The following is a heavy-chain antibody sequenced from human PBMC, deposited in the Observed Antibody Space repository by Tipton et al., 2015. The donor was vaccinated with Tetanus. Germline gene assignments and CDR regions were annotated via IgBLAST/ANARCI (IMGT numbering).Heavy chain of an antibody. CDR3: ARGGVGTSMD. D-gene: IGHD2-21*02. CDR2: ISQDASRT. CDR1: GFTFSMHP. J-gene: IGHJ4*02. V-gene: IGHV3-30*07. Sequence: SLRLSCTTSGFTFSMHPMHWVRQAPGKGLECLAAISQDASRTYYADSVKGRFSISRDNSKNTLYLQMNTLTADDTAVYFCARGGVGTSMDWGQGTLVTVSS.